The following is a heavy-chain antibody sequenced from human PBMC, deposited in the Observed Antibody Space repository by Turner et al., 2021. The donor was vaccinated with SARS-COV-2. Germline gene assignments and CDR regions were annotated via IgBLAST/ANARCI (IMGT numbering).Heavy chain of an antibody. J-gene: IGHJ3*02. D-gene: IGHD5-12*01. V-gene: IGHV3-23*01. CDR2: IRGSGGSK. Sequence: EVQLLESGGAWVQPAGSQRLSSSASGFTFSNYAMSWDRQGQGKGLEGVLAIRGSGGSKFYADYVKGRFTTARDKTKNKLYLKRISLRAEDTAVYYCVGPAAVMWATMGAFDIWGQGTMVTVSS. CDR1: GFTFSNYA. CDR3: VGPAAVMWATMGAFDI.